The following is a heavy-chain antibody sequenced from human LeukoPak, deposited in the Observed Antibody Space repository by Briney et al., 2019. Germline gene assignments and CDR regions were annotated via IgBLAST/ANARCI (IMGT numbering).Heavy chain of an antibody. CDR2: IRSKANSYAT. V-gene: IGHV3-73*01. CDR1: GFSFSGSA. Sequence: PGGSLRLSCAASGFSFSGSAMHWVRQASGKGLEWVGRIRSKANSYATAYAASVKGRFTISRDDSKNTAYLQMNSLKTEDTAVYYCAKEYSSGWYFMGFDYWGQGTLVTVSS. J-gene: IGHJ4*02. D-gene: IGHD6-19*01. CDR3: AKEYSSGWYFMGFDY.